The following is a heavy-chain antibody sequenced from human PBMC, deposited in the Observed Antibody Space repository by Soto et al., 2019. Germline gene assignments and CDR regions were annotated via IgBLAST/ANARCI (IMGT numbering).Heavy chain of an antibody. CDR2: ISYDGSNK. D-gene: IGHD3-10*01. CDR1: GFTFSSYG. J-gene: IGHJ6*02. Sequence: GGSLRLSFAASGFTFSSYGMHWVRQAPGKGLEWVAVISYDGSNKYYADSVKGRFTISRDNSKNTLYLQMNSLRAEDTAVYYCAKDDGSAPVGLYYGMDVWGQGTTVTVSS. V-gene: IGHV3-30*18. CDR3: AKDDGSAPVGLYYGMDV.